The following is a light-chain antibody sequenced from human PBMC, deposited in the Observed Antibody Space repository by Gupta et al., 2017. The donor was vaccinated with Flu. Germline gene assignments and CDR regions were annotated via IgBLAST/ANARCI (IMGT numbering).Light chain of an antibody. CDR2: WAS. CDR3: QQYYDTPLT. CDR1: QSVLHNSNNKNY. V-gene: IGKV4-1*01. J-gene: IGKJ4*01. Sequence: SLGERATINCKSSQSVLHNSNNKNYLAWYQQKPGQPPQLLIYWASTRESGVPDRFSGSGSGTDFTLTISSLQAEDVALYYCQQYYDTPLTFGGGTKVEIK.